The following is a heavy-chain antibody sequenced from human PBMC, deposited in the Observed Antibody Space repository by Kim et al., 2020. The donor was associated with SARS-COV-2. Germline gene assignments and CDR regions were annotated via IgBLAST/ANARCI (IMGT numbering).Heavy chain of an antibody. J-gene: IGHJ6*02. V-gene: IGHV4-61*02. D-gene: IGHD4-17*01. Sequence: SETLSLTCTVSGGSISSGSYYWSWIRQPAGKGLEWIGRIYTSGSTNYNPSLKSRVTISVDTSKNQFSLKLSSVTAADTAVYYCARALIYGDYYYYGMDVWGQGTTVTVSS. CDR2: IYTSGST. CDR3: ARALIYGDYYYYGMDV. CDR1: GGSISSGSYY.